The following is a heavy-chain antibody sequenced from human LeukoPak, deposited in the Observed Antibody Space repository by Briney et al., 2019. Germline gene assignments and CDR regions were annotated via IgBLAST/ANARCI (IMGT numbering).Heavy chain of an antibody. CDR1: GYTFTSYW. J-gene: IGHJ3*02. Sequence: GEAPKISCKGAGYTFTSYWIGWVRQMPGKGVGWMGIIYPSDAGTRYIPSLQGHVTISADKSISTAYMQWSSLKASDTAMYYCARERRGGPYDAFDIWGQGTMVSVSS. D-gene: IGHD2-15*01. V-gene: IGHV5-51*01. CDR2: IYPSDAGT. CDR3: ARERRGGPYDAFDI.